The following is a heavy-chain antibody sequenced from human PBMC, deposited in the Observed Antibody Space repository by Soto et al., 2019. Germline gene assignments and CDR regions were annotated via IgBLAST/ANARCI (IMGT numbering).Heavy chain of an antibody. J-gene: IGHJ4*02. V-gene: IGHV1-69*08. D-gene: IGHD1-26*01. CDR3: AREGVDGSYLQGDFVY. CDR1: GGTFSSYT. Sequence: QVQLVQSGAEVKKPGSSVKVSCKASGGTFSSYTISWVRQAPGQGLEWMGRIIPILGIANYAQKFQGRVTITADKSTSTAYMELSSLRSEDTAVYYCAREGVDGSYLQGDFVYWGQGTLVTVSS. CDR2: IIPILGIA.